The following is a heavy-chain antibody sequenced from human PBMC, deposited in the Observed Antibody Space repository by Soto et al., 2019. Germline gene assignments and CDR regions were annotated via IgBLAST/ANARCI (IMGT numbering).Heavy chain of an antibody. CDR1: GGSINRGGYY. J-gene: IGHJ4*02. V-gene: IGHV4-31*03. CDR3: ARGYRQSGYSSSWVFDY. D-gene: IGHD6-13*01. Sequence: QVQLRESGPGLVKPSQTLSLPCTVSGGSINRGGYYLNWIRHPPGKGLEWIGSMYYSGSPYYNPFLRSRVIISADTSENHFSLKLSSVTAADTAVYFCARGYRQSGYSSSWVFDYWGQGTLVNVSS. CDR2: MYYSGSP.